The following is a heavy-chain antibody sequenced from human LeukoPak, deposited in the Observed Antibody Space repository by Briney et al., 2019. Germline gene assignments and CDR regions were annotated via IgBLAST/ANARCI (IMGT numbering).Heavy chain of an antibody. V-gene: IGHV4-34*01. Sequence: PSETLSLTCAVYGGSFSGYYWSWIRQPPGKGLEWIGEINHSGSTNYNPSLKSRVTISVDRSKNQFSLKLSSVTAADTAVYYCARGLIVVVPAASYYYYGMDVWGKGTTVTVSS. D-gene: IGHD2-2*01. CDR1: GGSFSGYY. J-gene: IGHJ6*04. CDR2: INHSGST. CDR3: ARGLIVVVPAASYYYYGMDV.